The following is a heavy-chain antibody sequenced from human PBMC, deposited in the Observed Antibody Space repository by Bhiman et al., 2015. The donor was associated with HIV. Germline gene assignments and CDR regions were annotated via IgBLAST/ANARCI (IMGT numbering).Heavy chain of an antibody. CDR2: ISYDGSNK. D-gene: IGHD3-16*01. Sequence: QVQLVESGGGVVQPGGSLRLSCAASGFTFSSYAMHWVRQAPGKGLEWVAVISYDGSNKYYADSVKGRFTISRDNSKNTLYLQMNSLRAEDTAVYYCARGGVNDAFDIWGQGTMVTVSS. CDR3: ARGGVNDAFDI. J-gene: IGHJ3*02. CDR1: GFTFSSYA. V-gene: IGHV3-30*04.